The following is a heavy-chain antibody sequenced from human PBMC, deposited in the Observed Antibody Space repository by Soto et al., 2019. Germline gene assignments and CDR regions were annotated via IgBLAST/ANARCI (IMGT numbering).Heavy chain of an antibody. V-gene: IGHV3-30*18. CDR3: AKDLQSYGDYDYYCYGMEV. CDR1: GFTFSTYG. J-gene: IGHJ6*02. Sequence: QVQLVESGGGEVQPGRSLTISCAASGFTFSTYGMHWVRQTPGKGLEWVAVISYDGTNKFYSDSVKGRFTISRDNFKNTLALQIKSLNADDTAVYSCAKDLQSYGDYDYYCYGMEVWGLGTRVTVSS. D-gene: IGHD4-17*01. CDR2: ISYDGTNK.